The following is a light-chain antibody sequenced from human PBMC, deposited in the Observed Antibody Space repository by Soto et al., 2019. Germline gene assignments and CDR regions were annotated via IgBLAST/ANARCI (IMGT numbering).Light chain of an antibody. J-gene: IGKJ1*01. Sequence: EIVMTHSPATLSVSPCERATLSFRASQSVSSNLAWYQQKPGQAPRLLIYGASTRATGIPARFSGSGSGTEFTLTISSLQSEDFAFYYCQQYNNWPPLTFGQGTKVDNK. CDR2: GAS. CDR3: QQYNNWPPLT. CDR1: QSVSSN. V-gene: IGKV3-15*01.